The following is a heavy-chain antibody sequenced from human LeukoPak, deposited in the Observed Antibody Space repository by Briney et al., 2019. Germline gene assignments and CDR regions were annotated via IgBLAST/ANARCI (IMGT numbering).Heavy chain of an antibody. D-gene: IGHD6-13*01. CDR2: ISYDGSNK. CDR1: GFTFSSYG. Sequence: GGSLRLSCAASGFTFSSYGMHWVRQAPGKGLEWVAVISYDGSNKYYADSVKGRFTISRDNSKNTLYLQMNSLRAEDTAVYYCAREDRGIAPFDYWGQGTLVTVSS. CDR3: AREDRGIAPFDY. V-gene: IGHV3-30*03. J-gene: IGHJ4*02.